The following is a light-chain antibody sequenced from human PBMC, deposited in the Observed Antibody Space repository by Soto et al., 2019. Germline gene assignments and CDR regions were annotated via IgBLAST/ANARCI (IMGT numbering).Light chain of an antibody. J-gene: IGKJ5*01. CDR3: PQSYTAPSIT. CDR2: GVS. CDR1: QSISSS. Sequence: DIQMTQSPSSLSASVGDKVTITCRASQSISSSLNWYQQKSGKAPNLLIYGVSRLQGGVPSKFSGSGSGTDFTLSISSLQPEDFATYYCPQSYTAPSITFGQGTRLEIK. V-gene: IGKV1-39*01.